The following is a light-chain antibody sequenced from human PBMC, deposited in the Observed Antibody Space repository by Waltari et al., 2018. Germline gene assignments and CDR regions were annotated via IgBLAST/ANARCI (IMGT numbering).Light chain of an antibody. CDR2: GAS. CDR1: QSVGTS. Sequence: EVVLTQSPGTLSLSPGERATLACRASQSVGTSLAWYQQKPGQAPRLLIYGASRRATGIPDRFSGSGSGTDFSLTSSRLEPEDFAVYYCQHYVRLPATFGQGTKAEI. J-gene: IGKJ1*01. V-gene: IGKV3-20*01. CDR3: QHYVRLPAT.